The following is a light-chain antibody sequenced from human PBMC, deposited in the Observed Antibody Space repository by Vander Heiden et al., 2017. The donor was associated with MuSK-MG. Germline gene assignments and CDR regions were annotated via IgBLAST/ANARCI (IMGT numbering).Light chain of an antibody. CDR2: GAS. CDR3: QHDKNLRP. V-gene: IGKV3-15*01. Sequence: EIVMTQSPGTLSVSPGERATLSCRASQSVDSNLAWYQQKRGQAPRLLIYGASTMANGIPVRFSGSGSGTDFTLTSSSLQPEDFAVYYWQHDKNLRPFGHGTKVDIK. CDR1: QSVDSN. J-gene: IGKJ3*01.